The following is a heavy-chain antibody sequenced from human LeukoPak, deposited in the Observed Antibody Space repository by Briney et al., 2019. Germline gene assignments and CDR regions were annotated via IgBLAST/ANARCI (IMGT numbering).Heavy chain of an antibody. Sequence: GGSLRLSCAASGFTFSSYSMNWVRQAPGKGLEWVSSISSSSSYICYADSVKGRFTISRDNAKNSLYLQMNSLRAEDTAVYYCARSYSSSWYYPDYWGQGTLVTVSS. V-gene: IGHV3-21*01. J-gene: IGHJ4*02. D-gene: IGHD6-13*01. CDR1: GFTFSSYS. CDR3: ARSYSSSWYYPDY. CDR2: ISSSSSYI.